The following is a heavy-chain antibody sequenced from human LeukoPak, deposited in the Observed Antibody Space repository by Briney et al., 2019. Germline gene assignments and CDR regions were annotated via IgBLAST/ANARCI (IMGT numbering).Heavy chain of an antibody. V-gene: IGHV4-34*01. D-gene: IGHD6-13*01. Sequence: SETLFLTCAVYGWSCSGYYWSWMRQPPRKGLEWIGEINHSRSTTYNPSLQSRGTISVDTSKNQFSLKLSSVTAADTAVYYCARAGAAAGTLYYYYYMDVWGKGTTVTVSS. CDR1: GWSCSGYY. J-gene: IGHJ6*03. CDR3: ARAGAAAGTLYYYYYMDV. CDR2: INHSRST.